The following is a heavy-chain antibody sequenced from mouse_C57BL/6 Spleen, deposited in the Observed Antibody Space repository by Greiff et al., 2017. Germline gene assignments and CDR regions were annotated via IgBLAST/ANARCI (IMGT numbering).Heavy chain of an antibody. J-gene: IGHJ2*01. V-gene: IGHV1-66*01. Sequence: VQLQQSGPELVKPGASVKISCKASGYSFTSYYIHWVKQRPGQGLEWIGWIYPGSGNTKYNEKFKGKATLTADTSSSTAYMQLSSLTSEDSAVYYCAKEGYSNYPYWGQGTTLTVSS. CDR2: IYPGSGNT. D-gene: IGHD2-5*01. CDR3: AKEGYSNYPY. CDR1: GYSFTSYY.